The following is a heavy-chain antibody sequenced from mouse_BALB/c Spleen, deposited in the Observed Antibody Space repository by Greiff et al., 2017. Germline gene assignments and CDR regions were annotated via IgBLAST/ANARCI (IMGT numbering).Heavy chain of an antibody. CDR3: ARVWGSGAYFDY. Sequence: DVMLVESGGGLVQPGGSRKLSCAASGFTFSSFGMHWVRQAPEKGLEWVAYISSGSSTIYYADTVKGRFTISRDNPKNTLFLQMTSLRSEDTAMYYCARVWGSGAYFDYWGQGTTLTVSS. J-gene: IGHJ2*01. D-gene: IGHD3-1*01. CDR2: ISSGSSTI. V-gene: IGHV5-17*02. CDR1: GFTFSSFG.